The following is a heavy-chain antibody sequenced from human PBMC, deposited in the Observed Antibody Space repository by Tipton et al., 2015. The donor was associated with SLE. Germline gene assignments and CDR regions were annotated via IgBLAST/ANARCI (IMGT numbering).Heavy chain of an antibody. Sequence: LRLSCAVYGGSFSAYYWSWIRQFPGKGLEWIGEINYSGSTKYNPSLKSRVNISVDASKNQFSLKLSFVTAADTAVYYCARGQGAATSHPAEYFQHWGQGTLVTVSS. CDR3: ARGQGAATSHPAEYFQH. V-gene: IGHV4-34*01. CDR2: INYSGST. J-gene: IGHJ1*01. CDR1: GGSFSAYY. D-gene: IGHD2-15*01.